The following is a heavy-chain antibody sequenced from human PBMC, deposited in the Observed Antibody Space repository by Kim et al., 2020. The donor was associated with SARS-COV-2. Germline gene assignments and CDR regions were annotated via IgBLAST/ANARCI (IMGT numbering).Heavy chain of an antibody. J-gene: IGHJ3*02. CDR1: GFTFSSYW. CDR3: ARGAEDYVWGSYRYDAFDI. V-gene: IGHV3-74*01. CDR2: INSDGSST. D-gene: IGHD3-16*02. Sequence: GGSLRLSCAASGFTFSSYWMHWVRQAPGKGLVWVSRINSDGSSTSYADSVKGRFTISRDNAKNTLYLQMNSLRAEDTAVYYCARGAEDYVWGSYRYDAFDIWGQGTMVTVSS.